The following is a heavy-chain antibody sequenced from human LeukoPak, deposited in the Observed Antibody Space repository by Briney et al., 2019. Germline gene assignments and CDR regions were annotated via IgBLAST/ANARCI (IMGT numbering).Heavy chain of an antibody. CDR2: FDPEDGET. CDR3: ATHYGDYVYFQH. D-gene: IGHD4-17*01. V-gene: IGHV1-24*01. J-gene: IGHJ1*01. CDR1: GYTLTELS. Sequence: ASGKVSCKVSGYTLTELSMHWVRQAPGKGGEGRGGFDPEDGETIYAQKFQGRVTMTEDTSTDTAYMELSSLRSEDTAVYYCATHYGDYVYFQHWGQGTLVTVSS.